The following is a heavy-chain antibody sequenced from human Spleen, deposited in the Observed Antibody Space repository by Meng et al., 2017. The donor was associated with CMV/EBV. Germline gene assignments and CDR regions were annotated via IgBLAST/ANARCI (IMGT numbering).Heavy chain of an antibody. CDR3: AKGPTDFWSGYYIVS. Sequence: GGSLRLSCAASGFTFSTYEMHWVRQAPGEGLEWVSYISSSGSDIYYADSVKGRLTISRDNAKNSLYLQMNSLRAEDTAVYYCAKGPTDFWSGYYIVSWGQGTLVTVSS. CDR2: ISSSGSDI. D-gene: IGHD3-3*01. J-gene: IGHJ5*02. V-gene: IGHV3-48*03. CDR1: GFTFSTYE.